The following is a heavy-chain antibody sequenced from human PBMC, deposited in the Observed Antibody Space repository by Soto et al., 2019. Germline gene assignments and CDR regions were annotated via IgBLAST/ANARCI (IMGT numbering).Heavy chain of an antibody. CDR1: GFSFSDYY. CDR2: TSSSSSYT. V-gene: IGHV3-11*05. J-gene: IGHJ4*02. D-gene: IGHD3-22*01. Sequence: GALILSWAASGFSFSDYYMSWIRQAPGEGLEWISYTSSSSSYTNYADSVKGRFTISRDNAKNSLYLQMNSLRAEDTAVDYCARGHYDSSGYSFFDYWCQGT. CDR3: ARGHYDSSGYSFFDY.